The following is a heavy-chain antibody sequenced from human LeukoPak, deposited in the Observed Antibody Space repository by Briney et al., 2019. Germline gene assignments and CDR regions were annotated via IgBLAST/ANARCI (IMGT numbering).Heavy chain of an antibody. Sequence: GGSLRLSCAASGFTFSSYWMSWVRQAPGKGLEWVANIKQDGSEEYYVDSVKGRFTISRDNAKNSLYLQMNSLRAEDTAVYYCARDHGESSGWYDTDYFDYWGQGTLVTVSS. D-gene: IGHD6-19*01. CDR3: ARDHGESSGWYDTDYFDY. V-gene: IGHV3-7*01. J-gene: IGHJ4*02. CDR2: IKQDGSEE. CDR1: GFTFSSYW.